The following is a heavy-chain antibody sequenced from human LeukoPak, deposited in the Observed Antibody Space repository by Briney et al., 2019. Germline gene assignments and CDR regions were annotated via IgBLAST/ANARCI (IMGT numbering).Heavy chain of an antibody. CDR2: MNPNSGNT. V-gene: IGHV1-8*01. J-gene: IGHJ4*02. CDR3: ARVFTRYYGSGSDQNGY. CDR1: GYTFTSYD. D-gene: IGHD3-10*01. Sequence: ASVKVSCKAPGYTFTSYDIHWVRQATGQGLEWVGWMNPNSGNTGYAQKFQGRVTMTRNTSISTAYMELSSLRSEDTAVYYCARVFTRYYGSGSDQNGYWGQGTLVTVSS.